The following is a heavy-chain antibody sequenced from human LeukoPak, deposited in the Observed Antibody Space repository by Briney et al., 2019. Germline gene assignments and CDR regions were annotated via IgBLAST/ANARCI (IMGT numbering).Heavy chain of an antibody. V-gene: IGHV1-8*01. CDR3: ARAGYCSGGSCYYYYYGMDV. Sequence: ASVKVSCKASGYTFTSYDINWVRQATGQGLEWMGWMNPNSGSTGYAQKFQGRVTMTRNTSISTAYMELSSLRSEDTAVYYCARAGYCSGGSCYYYYYGMDVWGQGTRSPSP. J-gene: IGHJ6*02. D-gene: IGHD2-15*01. CDR2: MNPNSGST. CDR1: GYTFTSYD.